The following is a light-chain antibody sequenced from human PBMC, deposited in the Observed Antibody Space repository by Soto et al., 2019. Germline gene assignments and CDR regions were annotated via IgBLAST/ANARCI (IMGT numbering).Light chain of an antibody. CDR2: GAS. J-gene: IGKJ5*01. CDR1: QSVSSSY. CDR3: QQYGSSPIT. V-gene: IGKV3-20*01. Sequence: EIVLTQSPGTLSLSPGERATLSCRASQSVSSSYLAWYQQKPGQAPRLLIDGASSRATGIPDRFSGSGSGTDFTLTISRLEPEDFSVYYRQQYGSSPITFGQGTRLENK.